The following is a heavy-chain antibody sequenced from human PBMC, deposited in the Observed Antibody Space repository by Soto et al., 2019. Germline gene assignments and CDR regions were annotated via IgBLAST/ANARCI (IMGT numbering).Heavy chain of an antibody. V-gene: IGHV3-66*01. D-gene: IGHD1-26*01. J-gene: IGHJ6*02. CDR3: AKKPPSSIQGWAFGMDV. CDR2: TFTGGST. CDR1: GIDLSIYW. Sequence: EAQLVESGGGLVQPGGSLRLSCTGSGIDLSIYWMHWVRQAPGKGLVWVSTTFTGGSTHYADSVKGRFSISRDNSKNTVYLQMNNLRVEDTAVYYCAKKPPSSIQGWAFGMDVWGQGTTVSVSS.